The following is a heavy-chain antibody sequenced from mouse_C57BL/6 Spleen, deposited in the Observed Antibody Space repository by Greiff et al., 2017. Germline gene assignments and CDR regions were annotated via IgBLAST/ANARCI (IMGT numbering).Heavy chain of an antibody. J-gene: IGHJ1*03. D-gene: IGHD1-1*01. Sequence: EVKLMESGGGLVKPGGSLKLSCAASGFTFSDYGMHWVRQAPEKGLEWVAYISSGSITIYYADTVKGRFTISRDNATTTLFLQMTSLRSEDTAMYYCARHYGSSYWYFDVWGTGTTVTVSS. CDR2: ISSGSITI. CDR1: GFTFSDYG. V-gene: IGHV5-17*01. CDR3: ARHYGSSYWYFDV.